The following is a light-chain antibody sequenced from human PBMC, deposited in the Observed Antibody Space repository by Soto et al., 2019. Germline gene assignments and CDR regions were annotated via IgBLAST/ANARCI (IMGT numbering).Light chain of an antibody. J-gene: IGKJ2*01. Sequence: IVLTQSPGTLSLSPGERATLSCRTSQSISSSYLAWYQQKPGQAPRLILYGTSTRATGIPDRFSGSGSGTDFTLTISRLEPEDFAVYHCQQYGSSPPRYTFGQGTKLEIK. CDR3: QQYGSSPPRYT. CDR1: QSISSSY. V-gene: IGKV3-20*01. CDR2: GTS.